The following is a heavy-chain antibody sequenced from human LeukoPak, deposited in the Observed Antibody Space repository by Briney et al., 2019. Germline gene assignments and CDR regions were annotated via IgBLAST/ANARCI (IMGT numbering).Heavy chain of an antibody. CDR1: GGTFSSYA. Sequence: SVKVSCKASGGTFSSYAISWVRQAPGHGLEWMGRVIPISGTAKYAQKFQGRVKITTDESTSTAYMELSSLRSEDTAVYYCARTYDTSSGWTRFFDYWGQGTLVTVSS. J-gene: IGHJ4*02. D-gene: IGHD6-19*01. CDR3: ARTYDTSSGWTRFFDY. V-gene: IGHV1-69*05. CDR2: VIPISGTA.